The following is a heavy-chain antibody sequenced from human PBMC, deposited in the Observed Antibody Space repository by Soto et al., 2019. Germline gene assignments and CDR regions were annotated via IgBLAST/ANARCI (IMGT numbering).Heavy chain of an antibody. CDR3: ARGSRHTAMVRDFDY. CDR1: GFSFRNYG. V-gene: IGHV3-48*01. D-gene: IGHD5-18*01. Sequence: GGSLRLSCAASGFSFRNYGMNWVRQAPGKGLEWVSYIGIGSSTKYYADSVKGRFTISRDNAKNSLYLQMNSLRAEDTAVYFCARGSRHTAMVRDFDYWGQGTMVSVSS. CDR2: IGIGSSTK. J-gene: IGHJ4*02.